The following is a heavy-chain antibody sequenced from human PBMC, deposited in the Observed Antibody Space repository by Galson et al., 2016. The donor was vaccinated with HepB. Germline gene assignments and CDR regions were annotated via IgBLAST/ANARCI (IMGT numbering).Heavy chain of an antibody. D-gene: IGHD3-16*01. CDR1: GYSFVSYW. V-gene: IGHV5-51*01. J-gene: IGHJ3*02. CDR2: IYPDDSDT. CDR3: AGRAYSFGLRGGAFDI. Sequence: QSGAEVKKPGESLKISCKGSGYSFVSYWIGWVRQTPGKGLEWMGIIYPDDSDTTYIPSFQGLVTISADKSISTAYLQWSSLKASDTAIYYCAGRAYSFGLRGGAFDIWGQGTRVTVSS.